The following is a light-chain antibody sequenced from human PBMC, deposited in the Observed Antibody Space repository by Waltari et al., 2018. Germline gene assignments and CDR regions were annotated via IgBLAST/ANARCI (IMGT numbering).Light chain of an antibody. CDR3: MIWHNNAVV. Sequence: QAVLTQPSSLSACPGASASLTCTLRSGLNVDLYRIYWYQQKAGSPPHYLLSYKSDSDKHQDSTVPRRFSGSKDASANAGILLISGLQSDDEADYYCMIWHNNAVVFGGGTTLTVL. CDR1: SGLNVDLYR. V-gene: IGLV5-45*03. CDR2: YKSDSDK. J-gene: IGLJ2*01.